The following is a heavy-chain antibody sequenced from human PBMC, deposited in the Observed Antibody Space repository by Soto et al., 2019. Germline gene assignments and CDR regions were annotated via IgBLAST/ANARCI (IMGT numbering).Heavy chain of an antibody. CDR1: GFTFSSYG. D-gene: IGHD3-22*01. J-gene: IGHJ4*02. CDR2: IWYDGSNK. CDR3: AREAPGYYDSSGYDDY. V-gene: IGHV3-33*01. Sequence: PGGSLRLSCAASGFTFSSYGMHWVRQAPGKGLEWVAVIWYDGSNKYYADSVKGRFTISRDNSKNTLYLQMNSLRAEDTAVYYCAREAPGYYDSSGYDDYWGQGTLVTVSS.